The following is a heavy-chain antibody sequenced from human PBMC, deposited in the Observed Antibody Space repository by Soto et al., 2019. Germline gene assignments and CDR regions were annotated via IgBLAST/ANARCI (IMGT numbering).Heavy chain of an antibody. J-gene: IGHJ6*03. CDR3: ARYDYGDYWDYYYYYMDV. Sequence: GGSLRLSCAASGFTFSDYYMSWIRQAPGKGLEWVSYISSSGSTIYYADSVKGRFTISRDNAKNSLYLQMNSLRAEDTAVYYCARYDYGDYWDYYYYYMDVWGKGTTVTVSS. CDR1: GFTFSDYY. CDR2: ISSSGSTI. D-gene: IGHD4-17*01. V-gene: IGHV3-11*01.